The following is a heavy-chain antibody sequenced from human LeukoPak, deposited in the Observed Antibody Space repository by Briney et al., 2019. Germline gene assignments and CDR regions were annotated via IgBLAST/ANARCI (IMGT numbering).Heavy chain of an antibody. CDR1: GFTFSNYG. J-gene: IGHJ4*02. V-gene: IGHV3-33*05. D-gene: IGHD2-2*01. CDR3: ARGVSFPDY. CDR2: ISYDGSKK. Sequence: GGSLRLSCAASGFTFSNYGIHWVRQGPGKGLEWVAVISYDGSKKYYADSVKGRFTISTKNSLYLQMNSLRAEDTAVYYCARGVSFPDYWGQGTLVTVSS.